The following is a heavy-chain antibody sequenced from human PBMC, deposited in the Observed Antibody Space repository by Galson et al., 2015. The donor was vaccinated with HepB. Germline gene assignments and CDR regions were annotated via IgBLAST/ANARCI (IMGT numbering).Heavy chain of an antibody. J-gene: IGHJ4*02. D-gene: IGHD6-13*01. CDR2: ISWNSGSI. Sequence: SLRLSCAASGFTFDDYAMHWVRQAPGKGLEWVSGISWNSGSIGYADSVKGRFTISRDNAKNSLYLQMNSLRAEDTALYYCAKDIAAAGTGNFDYWGQGTLVTVSS. CDR1: GFTFDDYA. CDR3: AKDIAAAGTGNFDY. V-gene: IGHV3-9*01.